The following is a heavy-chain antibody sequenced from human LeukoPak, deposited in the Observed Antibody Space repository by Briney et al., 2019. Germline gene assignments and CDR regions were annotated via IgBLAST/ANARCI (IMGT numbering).Heavy chain of an antibody. CDR1: GFMFHDYA. CDR2: ISGDGGST. J-gene: IGHJ4*02. Sequence: GGSLGLSCAAPGFMFHDYAIHWVRQAPGKGLEWVSLISGDGGSTFCADSVKGRFTISRDNSKNSLYLQMNSLRSDDTALYYCARESESSGWYDYWGQGTLVTVSS. V-gene: IGHV3-43*02. CDR3: ARESESSGWYDY. D-gene: IGHD6-19*01.